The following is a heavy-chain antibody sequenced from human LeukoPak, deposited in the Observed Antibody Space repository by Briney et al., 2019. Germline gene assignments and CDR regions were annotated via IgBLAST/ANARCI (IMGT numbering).Heavy chain of an antibody. CDR2: IRADNGDT. V-gene: IGHV1-18*01. CDR3: ARLWFGESSKNFFDY. Sequence: GASVKVSCKTSGYTFTSHGISWVRQAPGQGLEWMGWIRADNGDTKYAQKFQDRLTVTTDTSTGAAYMELSRLRSDDTAVYYCARLWFGESSKNFFDYWGQGTPVTVSS. D-gene: IGHD3-10*01. J-gene: IGHJ4*02. CDR1: GYTFTSHG.